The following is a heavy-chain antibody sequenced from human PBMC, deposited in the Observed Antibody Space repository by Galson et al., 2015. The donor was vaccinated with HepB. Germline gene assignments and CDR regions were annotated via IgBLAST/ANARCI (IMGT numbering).Heavy chain of an antibody. CDR3: ARDPGYQLLPGEGWFDP. V-gene: IGHV1-2*02. Sequence: SVKVSCKASGYTFTGYYMHWVRQAPGQGLEWMGWINPNSGGTNYAQKFQGRVTMTRDTTISTAYMELSRLRSDDTAVYYCARDPGYQLLPGEGWFDPWGQGTLVTVSS. CDR2: INPNSGGT. D-gene: IGHD2-2*01. CDR1: GYTFTGYY. J-gene: IGHJ5*02.